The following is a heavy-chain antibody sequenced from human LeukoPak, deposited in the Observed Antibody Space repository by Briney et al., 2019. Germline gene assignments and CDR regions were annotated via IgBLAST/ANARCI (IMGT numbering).Heavy chain of an antibody. CDR1: GFTFDIYA. V-gene: IGHV3-23*01. J-gene: IGHJ4*02. D-gene: IGHD2-8*02. Sequence: GSLRLSCAASGFTFDIYAMSWVRQAPGKGLEWVSGSGSGGSTYYADSVKGRFTISRDNSKNTLYLHMNSLRVEDTAIYYCATYRQVLLPFESWGQGTLVTVSS. CDR3: ATYRQVLLPFES. CDR2: SGSGGST.